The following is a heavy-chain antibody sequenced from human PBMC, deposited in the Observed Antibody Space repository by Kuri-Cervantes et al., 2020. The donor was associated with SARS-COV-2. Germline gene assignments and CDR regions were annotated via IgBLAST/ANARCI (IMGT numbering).Heavy chain of an antibody. CDR3: ARVDSGYDNVLNYYYYYYGMDV. CDR2: INSDGSST. CDR1: GFTFSSYW. J-gene: IGHJ6*02. D-gene: IGHD5-12*01. Sequence: GESLKISCAASGFTFSSYWMYWVRQAPGKGLVWVSRINSDGSSTSYADSVKGRFTISRDNGKNTLYLQMNSLRAEDTAVYYCARVDSGYDNVLNYYYYYYGMDVWGQGTTVTVSS. V-gene: IGHV3-74*01.